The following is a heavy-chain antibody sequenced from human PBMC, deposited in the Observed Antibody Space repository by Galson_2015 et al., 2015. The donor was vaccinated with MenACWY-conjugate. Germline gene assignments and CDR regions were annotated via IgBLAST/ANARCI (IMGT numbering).Heavy chain of an antibody. Sequence: SVKVSCKASGFTFTSSAMQWVRQARGQRLEWIGWIVVGSGNTNYAQKFQERVTITRDMSTSTAYMELSSLRAEDTAVYYCASGPSGAERYCSSTSCYFFDYWGQGTLVTVSS. D-gene: IGHD2-2*01. CDR1: GFTFTSSA. V-gene: IGHV1-58*02. CDR3: ASGPSGAERYCSSTSCYFFDY. CDR2: IVVGSGNT. J-gene: IGHJ4*02.